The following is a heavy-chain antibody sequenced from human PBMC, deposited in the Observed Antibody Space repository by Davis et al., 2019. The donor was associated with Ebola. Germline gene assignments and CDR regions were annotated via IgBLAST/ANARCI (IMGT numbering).Heavy chain of an antibody. CDR2: TRNIANSYTT. CDR1: AFTLSDHY. V-gene: IGHV3-72*01. D-gene: IGHD2-2*01. CDR3: ARSCSSTNCYPDY. J-gene: IGHJ4*02. Sequence: SLKISCASSAFTLSDHYIAWFRQSPVKGLQWVGRTRNIANSYTTEYAASVKGRFTISRDDSKNSLYLQMNSLRTEDTALYYCARSCSSTNCYPDYWGQGTLVTVSS.